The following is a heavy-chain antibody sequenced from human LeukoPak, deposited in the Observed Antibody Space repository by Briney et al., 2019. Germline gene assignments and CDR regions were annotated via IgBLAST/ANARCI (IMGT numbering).Heavy chain of an antibody. J-gene: IGHJ6*04. CDR1: GFTFSSYD. CDR2: IGTAGDP. Sequence: GGSLRLSCAASGFTFSSYDMHWVRQATGKGLKWVSAIGTAGDPYYPGSVKGRFTISRENAKNSLYLQMNSLRAGDTAVYYCARGLRYGDYYYYGMDVWGKGTTVTVSS. D-gene: IGHD5-12*01. V-gene: IGHV3-13*05. CDR3: ARGLRYGDYYYYGMDV.